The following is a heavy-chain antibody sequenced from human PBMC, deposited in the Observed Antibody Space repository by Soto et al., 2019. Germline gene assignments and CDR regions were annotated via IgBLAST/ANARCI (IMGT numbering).Heavy chain of an antibody. V-gene: IGHV3-23*01. CDR2: ISGSGGTT. D-gene: IGHD3-22*01. J-gene: IGHJ1*01. CDR3: AKEDNYYDSSGYYLEYFHH. CDR1: GFTFSSYA. Sequence: PVGSLRLSCAASGFTFSSYAMTWVRQAPGKGLEWVSIISGSGGTTYYADSVKGRFTISRDNSKNTLYLQMNSLRADDTAVYYCAKEDNYYDSSGYYLEYFHHWGQGTLVTVSS.